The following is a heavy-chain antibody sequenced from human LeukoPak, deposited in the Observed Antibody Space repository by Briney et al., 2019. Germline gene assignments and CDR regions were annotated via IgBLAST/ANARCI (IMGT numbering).Heavy chain of an antibody. CDR2: IYTNDYT. V-gene: IGHV3-53*01. Sequence: PGGSLRLSCAASGFTVSSYYMTWVRQAPGKGLEWVSIIYTNDYTFYAASLRGRFTISRDISKNTLHLQMHSLRAEDTAVYFCARGLHSGPDYWGQGTLVTVSS. D-gene: IGHD3/OR15-3a*01. CDR3: ARGLHSGPDY. CDR1: GFTVSSYY. J-gene: IGHJ4*02.